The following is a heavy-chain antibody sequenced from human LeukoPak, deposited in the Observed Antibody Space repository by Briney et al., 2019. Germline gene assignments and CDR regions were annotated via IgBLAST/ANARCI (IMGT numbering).Heavy chain of an antibody. CDR2: INPNSGGT. Sequence: ASVKVSCKVSGYTFTDYYMHWVRQAPGQGLEWMGWINPNSGGTDYAQKFQGRVTMTRDTSISTAYMELSRLRSDDTAVYYCARGGFCGSTSCYLFDYWGQGTLVTVSS. D-gene: IGHD2-2*01. CDR1: GYTFTDYY. CDR3: ARGGFCGSTSCYLFDY. J-gene: IGHJ4*02. V-gene: IGHV1-2*02.